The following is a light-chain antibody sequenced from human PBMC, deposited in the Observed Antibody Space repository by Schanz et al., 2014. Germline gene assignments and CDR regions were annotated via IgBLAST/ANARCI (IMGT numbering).Light chain of an antibody. CDR3: GTWDGSLSTWV. V-gene: IGLV1-51*01. CDR1: SSNIGNNY. J-gene: IGLJ3*02. CDR2: DNN. Sequence: QSVLTQPPSMSAAPGQKVTISCSGSSSNIGNNYVSWYQQLPGAAPKLLIYDNNKRPSGFPDRFSGSKSGTSATLGITGLQTGDEADYYCGTWDGSLSTWVFGRGTKLTV.